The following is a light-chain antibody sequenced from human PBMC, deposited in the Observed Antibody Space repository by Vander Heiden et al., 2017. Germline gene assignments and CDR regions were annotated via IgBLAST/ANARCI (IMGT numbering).Light chain of an antibody. CDR3: HYSANSLDNAV. V-gene: IGLV1-40*01. CDR2: ANT. CDR1: SPNIGAGYD. Sequence: QSGLTQPPSLSGAPGPRVTSPCPWSSPNIGAGYDVPWYQQLQGTEPKRLMEANTNRPSGVPDRFAGSKSGTSAYPAITVLQAEDEADDYYHYSANSLDNAVFGGGTKMTGL. J-gene: IGLJ3*02.